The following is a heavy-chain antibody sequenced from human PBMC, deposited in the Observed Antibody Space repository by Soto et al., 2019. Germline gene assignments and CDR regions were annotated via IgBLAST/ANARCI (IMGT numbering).Heavy chain of an antibody. CDR1: GGSISRYY. CDR3: GDSYDSSGYYDY. CDR2: IYYSGST. Sequence: SETLSLTCTVSGGSISRYYWSWIRQPPGKGLEWIGYIYYSGSTNYNPSLKSRVTISVDTSKNQFSLKLITVPAAVTALYCSGDSYDSSGYYDYWGQGTLVTVSS. V-gene: IGHV4-59*12. J-gene: IGHJ4*01. D-gene: IGHD3-22*01.